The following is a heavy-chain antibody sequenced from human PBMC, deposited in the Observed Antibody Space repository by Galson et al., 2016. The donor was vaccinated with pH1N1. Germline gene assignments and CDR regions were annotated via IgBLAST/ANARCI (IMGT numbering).Heavy chain of an antibody. D-gene: IGHD5-24*01. CDR1: SGSLSGYY. Sequence: ETLSLTCTVPSGSLSGYYWNWIRQSPGKGLVWIGDINHSGSTKYNPPLRSRVAISVDTSKNQLSLKLRSVSAADTAVYYCARVGYTYGPYYGMDVWGPGTTVTVSS. V-gene: IGHV4-34*01. J-gene: IGHJ6*02. CDR3: ARVGYTYGPYYGMDV. CDR2: INHSGST.